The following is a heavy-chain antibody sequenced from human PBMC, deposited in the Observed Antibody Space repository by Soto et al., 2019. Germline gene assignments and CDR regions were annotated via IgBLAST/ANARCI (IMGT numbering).Heavy chain of an antibody. CDR3: AALVDTRAHYYSYYGMDV. J-gene: IGHJ6*02. D-gene: IGHD5-18*01. Sequence: PSQNLPVTWTVSAGFISRCNWSLCRLLPGKGLEWIGYIYYSGSTNYNPSLKSRVTISVDTSKNQFSLKLSSVTAADTAVYYCAALVDTRAHYYSYYGMDVWGQGTTVT. CDR1: AGFISRCN. V-gene: IGHV4-59*01. CDR2: IYYSGST.